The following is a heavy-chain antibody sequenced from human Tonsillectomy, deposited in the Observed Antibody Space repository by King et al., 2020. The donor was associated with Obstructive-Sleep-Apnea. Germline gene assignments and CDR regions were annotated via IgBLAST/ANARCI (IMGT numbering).Heavy chain of an antibody. J-gene: IGHJ4*02. Sequence: QLVQSGGEVKKPGASVKVSCKAFGYSFTSHGINWVRQAPGQGLEWMGWISGYNGNRKDAQKFQGRVIMTTDTSTSTAYMELKSLRSDDTALYYWSRDQGGDDYPSYFDYWGQGTLVTVSS. CDR2: ISGYNGNR. CDR3: SRDQGGDDYPSYFDY. CDR1: GYSFTSHG. V-gene: IGHV1-18*04. D-gene: IGHD5-24*01.